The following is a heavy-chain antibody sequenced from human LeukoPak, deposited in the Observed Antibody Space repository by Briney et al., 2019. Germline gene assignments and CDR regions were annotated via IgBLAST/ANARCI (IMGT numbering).Heavy chain of an antibody. D-gene: IGHD3-10*01. V-gene: IGHV3-23*01. Sequence: GGSLRLSCAASGFTFSSYAMSWVRQAPGKGMEWVSAISGSGGSTYYADSVKARFTISRDNSHTTLYLQMTSLRADDTAVYYYAKGQSMVRGVITDDAVDIWGQGTMVTVSS. CDR2: ISGSGGST. CDR1: GFTFSSYA. CDR3: AKGQSMVRGVITDDAVDI. J-gene: IGHJ3*02.